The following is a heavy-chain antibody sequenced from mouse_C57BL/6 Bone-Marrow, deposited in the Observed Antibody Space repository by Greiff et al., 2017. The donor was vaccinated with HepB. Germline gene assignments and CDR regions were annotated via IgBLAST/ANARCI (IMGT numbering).Heavy chain of an antibody. D-gene: IGHD3-1*01. CDR1: GYTFTSYW. CDR2: IDPSDSYT. V-gene: IGHV1-59*01. Sequence: QVQLKQPGAELVRPGTSVKLSCKASGYTFTSYWMHWVKQRPGQGLEWIGVIDPSDSYTNYNQKFKGKATLTVDTSSSTAYMQLSSLTSEDSAVYYCARGYGYWGQGTTLTVSS. CDR3: ARGYGY. J-gene: IGHJ2*01.